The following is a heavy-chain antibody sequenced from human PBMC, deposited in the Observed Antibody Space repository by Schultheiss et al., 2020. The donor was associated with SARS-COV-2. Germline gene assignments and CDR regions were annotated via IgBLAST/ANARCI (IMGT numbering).Heavy chain of an antibody. CDR1: GGSVNNGDYC. CDR3: ARSNYCTWCGFDY. CDR2: VYVSGTT. V-gene: IGHV4-61*08. J-gene: IGHJ4*02. D-gene: IGHD1-7*01. Sequence: SQTLSLTCTVSGGSVNNGDYCWNWIRQPPGKGLEWIGYVYVSGTTNYNPSLKSRVTILVDRSKNQFFLNLSTVTAADTAVYYCARSNYCTWCGFDYWGQGALVTVSS.